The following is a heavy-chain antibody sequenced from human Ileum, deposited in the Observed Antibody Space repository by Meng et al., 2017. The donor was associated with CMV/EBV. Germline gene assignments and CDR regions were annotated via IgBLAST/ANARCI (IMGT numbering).Heavy chain of an antibody. CDR1: GFTFSSYC. D-gene: IGHD3-16*01. Sequence: GGSLRLSCAASGFTFSSYCMRWVRQAPGKGLVWISRINTDGTTTNYADSVMGRFTISRDNAKNTVYRQMNSLRVEDTAVYYCTRAGGDRHSYWGQGSLVTVSS. V-gene: IGHV3-74*01. CDR2: INTDGTTT. CDR3: TRAGGDRHSY. J-gene: IGHJ4*02.